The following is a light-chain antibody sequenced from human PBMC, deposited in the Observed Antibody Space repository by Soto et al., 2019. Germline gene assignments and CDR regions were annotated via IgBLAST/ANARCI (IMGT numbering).Light chain of an antibody. CDR1: QSVSSN. CDR2: HTS. CDR3: LQYKDWPTT. V-gene: IGKV3-15*01. Sequence: EIVLTQSPATLSLSPGERATLSCGASQSVSSNVAWYQQKPGQAPRLLIYHTSTRATGVPARFSGSGAGTDFTLTITSLRSEDFGVYFCLQYKDWPTTFGQGTKVDIK. J-gene: IGKJ1*01.